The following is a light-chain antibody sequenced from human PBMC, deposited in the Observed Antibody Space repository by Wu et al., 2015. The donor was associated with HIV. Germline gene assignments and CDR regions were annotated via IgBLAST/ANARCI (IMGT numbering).Light chain of an antibody. J-gene: IGKJ1*01. CDR2: GAS. CDR1: QNVNSDY. CDR3: QQYGTSPPWT. Sequence: ESVLMQSPGTLSLSPGETATLSCRASQNVNSDYLAWYQQRPGQTPRLLIYGASRRATDIPDRFRGTGSGTDFTLTITRLEPEDFAVYYCQQYGTSPPWTFGPGTKVEMK. V-gene: IGKV3-20*01.